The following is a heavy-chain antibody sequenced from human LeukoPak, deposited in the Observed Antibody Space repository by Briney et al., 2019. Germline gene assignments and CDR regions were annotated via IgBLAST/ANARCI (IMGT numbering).Heavy chain of an antibody. CDR3: ARTAARRFDY. J-gene: IGHJ4*02. V-gene: IGHV1-46*01. CDR1: GGTFSSYA. CDR2: INPTGGST. Sequence: ASVKASCKASGGTFSSYAISWVRQAPGQGLEWMGIINPTGGSTTYAQKFQGRVTMTRDTSTSTVYMQLSSLRSDDTAVYYCARTAARRFDYRGQGTLVTVSS. D-gene: IGHD6-6*01.